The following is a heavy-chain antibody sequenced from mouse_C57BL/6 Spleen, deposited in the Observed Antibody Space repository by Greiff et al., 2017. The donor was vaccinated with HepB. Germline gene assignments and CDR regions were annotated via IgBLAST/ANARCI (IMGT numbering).Heavy chain of an antibody. CDR3: ARSGGSSFNWYFDV. Sequence: QVQLQQPGAELVKPGASVNLSCKASGSTFTAYGRPWVKQRPGRGLGWIGRIDPNSGGTKYNEKFKSKATLTVDKPSSTAYMQLSSLTSEDSAVYYCARSGGSSFNWYFDVWGTGTTVTVSS. D-gene: IGHD1-1*01. J-gene: IGHJ1*03. V-gene: IGHV1-72*01. CDR2: IDPNSGGT. CDR1: GSTFTAYG.